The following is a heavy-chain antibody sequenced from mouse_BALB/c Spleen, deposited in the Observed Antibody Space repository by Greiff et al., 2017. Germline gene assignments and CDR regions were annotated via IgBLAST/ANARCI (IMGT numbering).Heavy chain of an antibody. D-gene: IGHD1-1*01. CDR3: ARGYYGSSFYAMDY. Sequence: VQLQQSGPELVKPGASVRISCKASGYTFTSYYIHWVKQRPGQGLEWIGWIYPGNVNTTYNEKFKGKATLTADKSSSTAYMQLSSLTSEDSAVYFCARGYYGSSFYAMDYWGQGTSVTVSS. CDR2: IYPGNVNT. V-gene: IGHV1S56*01. J-gene: IGHJ4*01. CDR1: GYTFTSYY.